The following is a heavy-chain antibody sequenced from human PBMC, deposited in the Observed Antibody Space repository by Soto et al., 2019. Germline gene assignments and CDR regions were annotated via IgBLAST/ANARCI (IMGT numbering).Heavy chain of an antibody. CDR1: GGSMYSSNW. V-gene: IGHV4-4*02. D-gene: IGHD4-4*01. CDR3: ASLGTTVTSFDS. J-gene: IGHJ4*02. CDR2: IFHSGTT. Sequence: TLSLTCVVSGGSMYSSNWWSWVRQPPGKGLEWIGQIFHSGTTYYNLSLKSRVTISLDKSENQFSLKLSSLTAADTAVYYCASLGTTVTSFDSWGQGTLVTVSS.